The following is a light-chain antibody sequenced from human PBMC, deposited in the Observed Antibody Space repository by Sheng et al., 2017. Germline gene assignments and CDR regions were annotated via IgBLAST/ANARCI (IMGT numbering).Light chain of an antibody. CDR2: DVT. V-gene: IGLV2-14*03. CDR1: SSDVGGYHY. Sequence: QSALTQPASVSGSPGQSITISCTGTSSDVGGYHYVSWYQQHPGKAPKLMIYDVTSRPSGVSNRFSGSKSGNTASLTISGLQAEDEADYYCCSYTRTSTPYVFGTGTQVTVL. J-gene: IGLJ1*01. CDR3: CSYTRTSTPYV.